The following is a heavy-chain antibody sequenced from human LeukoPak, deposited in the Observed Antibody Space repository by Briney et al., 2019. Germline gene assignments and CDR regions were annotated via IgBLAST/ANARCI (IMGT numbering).Heavy chain of an antibody. V-gene: IGHV3-21*04. CDR1: GVTLSSYA. CDR3: ARSEGYFDY. J-gene: IGHJ4*02. Sequence: GGSLRLSCAASGVTLSSYAMSWARQAPGKGLEWVSSISSSSSYIYYADSVKGRFTISRDNAKNSLYLQMNSLRAEDTAVYYCARSEGYFDYWGQGTLVTVSS. CDR2: ISSSSSYI.